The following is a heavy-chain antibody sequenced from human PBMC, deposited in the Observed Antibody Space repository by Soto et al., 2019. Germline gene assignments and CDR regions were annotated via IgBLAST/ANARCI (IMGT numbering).Heavy chain of an antibody. V-gene: IGHV4-30-4*01. CDR3: ATLPPRIVVSLLPIHT. D-gene: IGHD2-15*01. CDR2: IYYSGST. CDR1: GGSISSGDYY. J-gene: IGHJ4*02. Sequence: SVTMSLTCTVAGGSISSGDYYWSWIRQPPGKGLEWIGYIYYSGSTYYNPSLKSRVTISVDTSKNQFSLKLSSVTAADTAVYYCATLPPRIVVSLLPIHTWGQGILVTVSS.